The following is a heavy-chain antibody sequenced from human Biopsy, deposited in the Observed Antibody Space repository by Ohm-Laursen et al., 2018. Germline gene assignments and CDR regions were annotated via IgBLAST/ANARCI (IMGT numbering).Heavy chain of an antibody. D-gene: IGHD2/OR15-2a*01. J-gene: IGHJ6*02. Sequence: SDTLSLTCGVSGYFIISGYYWGWIRQSPGKGLEWIGSVYHSGDTYSNPSLNSRVTISADRFKNQVSLKLSSVTAADTAVYYCARAIYCTTSTCYQRGMDVWGQGTTVTVAS. CDR2: VYHSGDT. V-gene: IGHV4-38-2*01. CDR3: ARAIYCTTSTCYQRGMDV. CDR1: GYFIISGYY.